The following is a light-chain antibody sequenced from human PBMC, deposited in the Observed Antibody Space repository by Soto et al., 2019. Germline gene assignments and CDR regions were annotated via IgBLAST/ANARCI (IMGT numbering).Light chain of an antibody. J-gene: IGLJ1*01. CDR2: QDS. CDR1: KLGDKY. CDR3: QAWDTSTDFEL. V-gene: IGLV3-1*01. Sequence: SYALTQPPSVSVSPGQTASITCSGDKLGDKYACWYQQKPGQSPVLVIYQDSKRPSGIPERFSGSNSGNTATLTISGTHAPDDAEYPCQAWDTSTDFELLGTGTKGTV.